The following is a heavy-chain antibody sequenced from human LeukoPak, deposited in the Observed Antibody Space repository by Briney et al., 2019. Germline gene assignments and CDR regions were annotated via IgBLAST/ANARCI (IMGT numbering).Heavy chain of an antibody. J-gene: IGHJ6*02. V-gene: IGHV3-21*01. Sequence: GGSLRLSCAASGFTVSSSYMSWVRQAPGKGLEWVSSISSSSSYIYYADSVKGRFTISRDNAKNSLYLQMNSLRAEDTAVYYCASSGYLRANDYYYGMDVWGQGTTVTVSS. CDR1: GFTVSSSY. CDR2: ISSSSSYI. CDR3: ASSGYLRANDYYYGMDV. D-gene: IGHD1-26*01.